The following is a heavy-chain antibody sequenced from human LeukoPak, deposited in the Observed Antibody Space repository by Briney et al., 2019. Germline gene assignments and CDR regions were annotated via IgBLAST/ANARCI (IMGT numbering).Heavy chain of an antibody. CDR1: GFTFSNYA. D-gene: IGHD4-17*01. J-gene: IGHJ3*02. Sequence: PGGSLRLSCAASGFTFSNYAMSWVRQAPGKGLEWVAVISYDGSNKYYADSVKGRFTISRDNSKNTLYLQMNSLRAEDTAVYYCARDGPATTVTTLAFDIWGQGTMVTVSS. CDR2: ISYDGSNK. CDR3: ARDGPATTVTTLAFDI. V-gene: IGHV3-30*04.